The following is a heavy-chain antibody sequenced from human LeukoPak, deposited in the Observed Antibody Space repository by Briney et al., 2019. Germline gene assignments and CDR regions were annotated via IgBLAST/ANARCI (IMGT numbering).Heavy chain of an antibody. V-gene: IGHV1-69*06. Sequence: GSSVKVSCKASGGTFSTYAINWVRQAPGQGLEWMGGIIPIFGTANYAQKFQGRVTITAEKSTSTAYMELSRLRSDDTAVYYCARVVVSSWHNWFDPWGQGTLVTVSS. J-gene: IGHJ5*02. CDR3: ARVVVSSWHNWFDP. D-gene: IGHD6-13*01. CDR1: GGTFSTYA. CDR2: IIPIFGTA.